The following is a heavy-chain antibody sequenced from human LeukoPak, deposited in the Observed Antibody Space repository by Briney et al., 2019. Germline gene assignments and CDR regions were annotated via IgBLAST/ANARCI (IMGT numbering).Heavy chain of an antibody. V-gene: IGHV4-39*01. D-gene: IGHD2-15*01. J-gene: IGHJ4*02. CDR3: ARQKVVPDY. CDR2: IYYSGST. Sequence: SETLSPTCTVSGGSISSSSYYWGWIRQPPGKGLEWIGSIYYSGSTYNNPSLKSRVTISVDTSKNQFSLKLSSVTAADTAVYYCARQKVVPDYWGQGTLVTVSS. CDR1: GGSISSSSYY.